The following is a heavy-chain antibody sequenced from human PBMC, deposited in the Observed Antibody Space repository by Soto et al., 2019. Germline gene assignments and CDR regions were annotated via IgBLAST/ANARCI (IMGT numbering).Heavy chain of an antibody. V-gene: IGHV4-31*03. CDR2: IYHSGRT. CDR1: GGSISNGYYY. CDR3: ARWVEVSLAYFDS. Sequence: QVQLQESGPGLVKPSETLSLTCTVSGGSISNGYYYWSWVRQNPGKGLEWIGHIYHSGRTYYNPSLKSRVSISGDTSKSQFSLHLSSVTAADTAVYYCARWVEVSLAYFDSWGQGTPVTVSS. D-gene: IGHD2-15*01. J-gene: IGHJ4*02.